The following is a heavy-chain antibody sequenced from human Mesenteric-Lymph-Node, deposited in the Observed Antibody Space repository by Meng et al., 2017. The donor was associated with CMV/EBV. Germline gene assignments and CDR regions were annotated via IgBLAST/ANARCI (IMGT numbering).Heavy chain of an antibody. Sequence: SFTTSEVAVGWIRQPPGKALEWLAVIYWDDDKRYHPSLNSRLTITKDTSKNQVVLTVTNLDPVDTATYYCAHITCSSTHCPTFFDFWGPGALVTVSS. CDR2: IYWDDDK. D-gene: IGHD2-2*01. CDR1: SFTTSEVA. V-gene: IGHV2-5*02. J-gene: IGHJ4*02. CDR3: AHITCSSTHCPTFFDF.